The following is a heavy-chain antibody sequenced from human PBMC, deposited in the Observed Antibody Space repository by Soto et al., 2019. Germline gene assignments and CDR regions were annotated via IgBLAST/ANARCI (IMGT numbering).Heavy chain of an antibody. V-gene: IGHV4-34*01. J-gene: IGHJ6*02. CDR3: ARLNGYCVSTNCHGYYGMDV. CDR2: INHSGST. D-gene: IGHD2-2*03. CDR1: GGAFSGYY. Sequence: SETLSLTCAVYGGAFSGYYWSWIRQPPGKGLEWIGEINHSGSTNYNPSLKSRVTISVDTSKNQFSLKLSSVTAADTAVYYCARLNGYCVSTNCHGYYGMDVWGQGTTVT.